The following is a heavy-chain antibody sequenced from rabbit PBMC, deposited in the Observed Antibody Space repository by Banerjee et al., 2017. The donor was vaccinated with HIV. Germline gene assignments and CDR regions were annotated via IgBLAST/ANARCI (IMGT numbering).Heavy chain of an antibody. D-gene: IGHD6-1*01. Sequence: QEQLEESGGGLVQPGGSLTLSCKASGFDFSRYYVSWVRQAPGKGLEWIGCIDTGDDDTYYASWVNGRFTISRDNAQNTVFLQMTSLTAADTATYFCARDVPGPTYAFDLRGPGTLVTVS. CDR1: GFDFSRYY. CDR3: ARDVPGPTYAFDL. CDR2: IDTGDDDT. V-gene: IGHV1S47*01. J-gene: IGHJ4*01.